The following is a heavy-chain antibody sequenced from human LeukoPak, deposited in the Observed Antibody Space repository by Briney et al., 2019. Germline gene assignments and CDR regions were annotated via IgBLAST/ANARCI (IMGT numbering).Heavy chain of an antibody. D-gene: IGHD3-3*01. V-gene: IGHV3-48*01. Sequence: PGGSLRLSCVASGFTFGSYAMSWVRQAPGKGLEWVSHISDNGRTKYYANSVQGRFTVSRDNAKNSLYLQMNSLRADDTAVYYCATVHFGYFTFWGQGTLVPVSS. CDR3: ATVHFGYFTF. CDR1: GFTFGSYA. J-gene: IGHJ4*02. CDR2: ISDNGRTK.